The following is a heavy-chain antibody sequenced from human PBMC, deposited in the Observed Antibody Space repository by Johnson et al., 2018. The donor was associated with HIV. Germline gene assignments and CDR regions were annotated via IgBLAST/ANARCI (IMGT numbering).Heavy chain of an antibody. Sequence: EVQLVESGGGLVKPGGSLRLSCAASGFTFDDYGMSWVRQAPGKGLEWVSGINWNGGSTGYADSVKGRFTISRDNSKNTLYLQMTSLRAEDTAVYYCARDFSSSSNAFDIWGQGTMVTVSS. CDR1: GFTFDDYG. CDR3: ARDFSSSSNAFDI. J-gene: IGHJ3*02. V-gene: IGHV3-20*04. CDR2: INWNGGST. D-gene: IGHD6-6*01.